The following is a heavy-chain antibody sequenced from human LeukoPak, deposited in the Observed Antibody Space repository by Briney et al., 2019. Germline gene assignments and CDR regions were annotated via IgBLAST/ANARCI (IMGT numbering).Heavy chain of an antibody. J-gene: IGHJ4*02. D-gene: IGHD3-3*01. Sequence: GGSLRLSCAASGFTFSSYAMSWVRQAPGKGLEWVSAISGSGGSTYYADSVKGRFTISRDNSKNTLYLQMNSLRAEDTAVYYCANSPQAQTPFLEWFFLYWGQGTLVTVSS. V-gene: IGHV3-23*01. CDR2: ISGSGGST. CDR1: GFTFSSYA. CDR3: ANSPQAQTPFLEWFFLY.